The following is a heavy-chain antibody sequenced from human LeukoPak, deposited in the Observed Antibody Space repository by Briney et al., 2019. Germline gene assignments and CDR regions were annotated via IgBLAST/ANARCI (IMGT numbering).Heavy chain of an antibody. CDR1: GSTFTTYA. CDR2: ISNTGDST. J-gene: IGHJ4*02. D-gene: IGHD5-12*01. Sequence: GGSLRLSFAASGSTFTTYAMRWVRQAPGEGLEWVSAISNTGDSTYHADSVKGRFTISRDNSKNTLFLQMNSLRAEDTAVYYCAKDNDPRAYSAYDSYDYWGQGTLVTVSS. CDR3: AKDNDPRAYSAYDSYDY. V-gene: IGHV3-23*01.